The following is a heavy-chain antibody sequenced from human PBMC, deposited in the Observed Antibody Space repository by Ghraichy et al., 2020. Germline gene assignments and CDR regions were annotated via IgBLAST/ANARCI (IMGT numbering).Heavy chain of an antibody. V-gene: IGHV3-30-3*01. J-gene: IGHJ4*02. CDR2: ISYDGSNK. Sequence: GGSLRLSCAASGFTFSSYAMHWVRQAPGKGLEWVAVISYDGSNKYYADSVKGRFTISRDNSKNTLYLQMNSLRAEDTAVYYCASGEIVVVSPWKFDYWGQGTLVTVSS. CDR1: GFTFSSYA. D-gene: IGHD2-2*01. CDR3: ASGEIVVVSPWKFDY.